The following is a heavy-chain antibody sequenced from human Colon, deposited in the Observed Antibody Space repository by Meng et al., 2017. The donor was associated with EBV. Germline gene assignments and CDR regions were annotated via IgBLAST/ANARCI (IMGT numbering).Heavy chain of an antibody. CDR3: ARDSPLDGYSLLDY. CDR2: IDPNTGNP. V-gene: IGHV7-4-1*02. Sequence: QGQLVQSGSGLKQPGASVKVSCRPSGYTFTSYAINWVRQAPGQGPDWMGWIDPNTGNPTYDQGFTGRFVFSLDTSVSTAYLQINSLRADDTAVYYCARDSPLDGYSLLDYWGQGTLVTVSS. D-gene: IGHD5-24*01. CDR1: GYTFTSYA. J-gene: IGHJ4*02.